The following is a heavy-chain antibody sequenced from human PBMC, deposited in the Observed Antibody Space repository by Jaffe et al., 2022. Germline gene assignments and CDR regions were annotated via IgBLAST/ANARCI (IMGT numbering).Heavy chain of an antibody. Sequence: EVQLVESGGTLVHPGGSLRLSCAASGFTFSSYWMSWIRQAPGKGLEWVANIKQDGNEKYYVDSLRGRFTVSRDNTKNSLYLQMNSLTDEDTAVYFCARHKYGDYVDYWGQGTLVTVSS. J-gene: IGHJ4*02. CDR2: IKQDGNEK. D-gene: IGHD4-17*01. V-gene: IGHV3-7*05. CDR1: GFTFSSYW. CDR3: ARHKYGDYVDY.